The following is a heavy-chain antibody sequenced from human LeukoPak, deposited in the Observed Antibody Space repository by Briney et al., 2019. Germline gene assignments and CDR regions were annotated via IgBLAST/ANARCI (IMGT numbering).Heavy chain of an antibody. Sequence: GSLRLSCAASGFTFSSYGMHWVRQAPGKGLEWVGRIRNKANSYTTEYAASVKGRFTISRDDSKTSLYLQMNSLRSEDTAVYYCTRSHSSGYGPVDYWGQGTLVTVSS. CDR1: GFTFSSYG. J-gene: IGHJ4*02. CDR3: TRSHSSGYGPVDY. CDR2: IRNKANSYTT. V-gene: IGHV3-72*01. D-gene: IGHD3-22*01.